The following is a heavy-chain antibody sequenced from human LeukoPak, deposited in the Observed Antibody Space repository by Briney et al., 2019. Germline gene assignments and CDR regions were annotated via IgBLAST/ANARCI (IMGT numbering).Heavy chain of an antibody. D-gene: IGHD5-24*01. CDR2: ISAYNGNT. Sequence: ASVKVSCKASGYTFTSYGISWVRQAPGQGLEWMGWISAYNGNTNYAQKLQGRVTMTRDMSTSTVYMELSSLRSEDTAVYYCARSRMATIDYWGQGTLVTVSS. CDR3: ARSRMATIDY. V-gene: IGHV1-18*01. J-gene: IGHJ4*02. CDR1: GYTFTSYG.